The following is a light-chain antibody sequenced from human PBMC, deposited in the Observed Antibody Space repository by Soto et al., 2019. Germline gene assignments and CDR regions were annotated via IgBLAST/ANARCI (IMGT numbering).Light chain of an antibody. Sequence: QSVLTQPASVSGSPGQSITISCSGTNSDIGAYNYVSWYQQHPGKAPKLMISEVRNRPSGVSNRFSGSKSGNTASLTISGLQAEDEGDYYCSSYTGSSSTLYVFGTGTKVTVL. V-gene: IGLV2-14*01. CDR2: EVR. CDR3: SSYTGSSSTLYV. CDR1: NSDIGAYNY. J-gene: IGLJ1*01.